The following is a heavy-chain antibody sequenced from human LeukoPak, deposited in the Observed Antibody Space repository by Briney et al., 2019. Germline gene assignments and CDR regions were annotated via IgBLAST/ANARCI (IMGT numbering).Heavy chain of an antibody. CDR2: IRTSNGGT. J-gene: IGHJ4*02. CDR1: GYIFTNNA. D-gene: IGHD3-16*01. Sequence: GASVKVSCKASGYIFTNNAISWVRQAPGQGLEWMGWIRTSNGGTKYAQNLQDRVIMTRDTSTNTAYMELRSLRSDDTAVYYCARGGRYYFDYWGQGALVTVSS. CDR3: ARGGRYYFDY. V-gene: IGHV1-18*01.